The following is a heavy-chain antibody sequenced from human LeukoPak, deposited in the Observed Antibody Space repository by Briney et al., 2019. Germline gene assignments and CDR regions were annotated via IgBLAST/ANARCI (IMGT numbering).Heavy chain of an antibody. V-gene: IGHV3-7*01. J-gene: IGHJ4*02. CDR3: AKGGHFNFDY. CDR2: IKEDGSDK. CDR1: GFTFSTYW. D-gene: IGHD5-12*01. Sequence: GGSLRLSCAASGFTFSTYWMKWVRQAPGKGLEWVASIKEDGSDKYYVDSVKGRFSISRDNAKNSLYLQMNSLRTGDTAVYYCAKGGHFNFDYWGQGTLVTVSS.